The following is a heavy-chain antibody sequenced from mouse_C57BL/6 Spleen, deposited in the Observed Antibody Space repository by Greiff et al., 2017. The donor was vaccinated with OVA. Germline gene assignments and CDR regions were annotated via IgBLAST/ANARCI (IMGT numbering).Heavy chain of an antibody. V-gene: IGHV1-59*01. CDR1: GYTFTSYW. CDR3: ARPLYGSSHLFDY. D-gene: IGHD1-1*01. Sequence: QVQLQQPGAELVRPGTSVKLSCKASGYTFTSYWMHWVKQRPGQGLEWIGVIDPSDSYTNYNQKFKGKATLTVDTSSSTAYMQLSSLTSEDSAVYYCARPLYGSSHLFDYWGQGTTLTVSS. J-gene: IGHJ2*01. CDR2: IDPSDSYT.